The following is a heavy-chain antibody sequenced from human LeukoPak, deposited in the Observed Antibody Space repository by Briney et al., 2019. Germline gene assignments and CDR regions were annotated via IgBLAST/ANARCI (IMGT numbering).Heavy chain of an antibody. CDR2: INPNSGGT. CDR1: GYTFTGYY. J-gene: IGHJ5*02. Sequence: GASVKVSCKASGYTFTGYYMHWVRQAPGQGLGWMGWINPNSGGTNYAQKFQGRVTMTRDTSISTAYMELSRLRSDDTAVYYCARDRAVVTASVAPYNWFDPWGQGTLVTVSS. V-gene: IGHV1-2*02. CDR3: ARDRAVVTASVAPYNWFDP. D-gene: IGHD4-23*01.